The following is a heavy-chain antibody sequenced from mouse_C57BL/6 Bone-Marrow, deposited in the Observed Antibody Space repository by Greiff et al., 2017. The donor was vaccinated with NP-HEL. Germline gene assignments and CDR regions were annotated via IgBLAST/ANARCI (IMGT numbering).Heavy chain of an antibody. V-gene: IGHV1-54*01. CDR2: INPGSGGT. Sequence: QVQLQQSGAELVRPGTSVKVSCKASGYAFTNYLIEWVKQRPGQGLEWIGVINPGSGGTNYNEKFKGKATLTADKSSSTAYMQLSRLTSEDSAVYFCASKHYGYGEIFAYWGQGTTLTVSS. CDR1: GYAFTNYL. J-gene: IGHJ2*01. D-gene: IGHD2-2*01. CDR3: ASKHYGYGEIFAY.